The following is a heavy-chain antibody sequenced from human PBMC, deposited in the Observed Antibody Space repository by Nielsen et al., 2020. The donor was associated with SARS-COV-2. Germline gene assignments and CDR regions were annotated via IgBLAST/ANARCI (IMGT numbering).Heavy chain of an antibody. CDR1: GGSISGYY. V-gene: IGHV4-59*08. CDR2: IYYSGST. Sequence: SETLSLTCTVSGGSISGYYWSWIRQPPGKGLEWIGYIYYSGSTNYNPSLKSRVTISVDTSKNQFSLKLSSVTAADTAVYYCARSISSSLYMDVWGKGTTVTVSS. J-gene: IGHJ6*03. D-gene: IGHD6-6*01. CDR3: ARSISSSLYMDV.